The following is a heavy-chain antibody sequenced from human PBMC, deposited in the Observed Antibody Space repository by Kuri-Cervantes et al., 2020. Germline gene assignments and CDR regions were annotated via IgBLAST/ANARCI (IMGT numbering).Heavy chain of an antibody. CDR3: ARDRGYCSGGSCYSGFLVGPNWFDP. D-gene: IGHD2-15*01. Sequence: SETLSLTCTVSGGSISSYYWSWIRQPPGKGLEWIGYIYYSGSTNYNPSLKNRVTISVDTSKNQFSLKLSSVTAADTAVYYCARDRGYCSGGSCYSGFLVGPNWFDPWGQGTLVTVSS. J-gene: IGHJ5*02. CDR2: IYYSGST. V-gene: IGHV4-59*12. CDR1: GGSISSYY.